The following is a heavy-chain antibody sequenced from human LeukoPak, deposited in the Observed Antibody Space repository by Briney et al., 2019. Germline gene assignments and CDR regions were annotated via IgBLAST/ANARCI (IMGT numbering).Heavy chain of an antibody. CDR3: ARDGRGSSWYYDY. J-gene: IGHJ4*02. CDR1: GGTFSGYY. V-gene: IGHV4-34*10. D-gene: IGHD6-13*01. Sequence: TSETLSLTCAVYGGTFSGYYWSWIRQPPGKRLEWVGESNDSGGTNYNPSLKSRVTMSVDKSKNQFSLNLSSVTAADTAVYYCARDGRGSSWYYDYWGQGTLVTVSS. CDR2: SNDSGGT.